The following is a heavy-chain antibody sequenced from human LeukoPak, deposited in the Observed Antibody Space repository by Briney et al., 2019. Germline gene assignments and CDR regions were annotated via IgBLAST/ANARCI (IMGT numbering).Heavy chain of an antibody. CDR1: GGTFSSYA. V-gene: IGHV1-69*05. D-gene: IGHD1-26*01. Sequence: ASVKVSCKASGGTFSSYAISWVLQAPGQGLEWMGRIIPIFGTANYAQKFQGRVTITTDESTSTAYMELSSLRSEDTAVYYCARTVVGATTDDAFDIWGQGTMVTVSS. CDR3: ARTVVGATTDDAFDI. CDR2: IIPIFGTA. J-gene: IGHJ3*02.